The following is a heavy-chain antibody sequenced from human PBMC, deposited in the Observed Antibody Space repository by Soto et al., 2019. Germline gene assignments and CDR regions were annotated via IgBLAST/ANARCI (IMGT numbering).Heavy chain of an antibody. Sequence: GGSLRLSCAASGFTFSSYSMNWVRQAPGKGLEWVSYISSSSSTIYYADSVKGRFTISRDNAKNSLYLQMNSLRAEDTAVYYCARATVNCSSTSCYVQYYYYYYMDVWGKGTTVTVSS. CDR3: ARATVNCSSTSCYVQYYYYYYMDV. D-gene: IGHD2-2*01. CDR2: ISSSSSTI. CDR1: GFTFSSYS. V-gene: IGHV3-48*01. J-gene: IGHJ6*03.